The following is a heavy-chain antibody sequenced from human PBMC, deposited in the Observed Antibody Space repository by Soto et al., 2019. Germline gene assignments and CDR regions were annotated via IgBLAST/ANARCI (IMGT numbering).Heavy chain of an antibody. CDR2: IYHGGST. D-gene: IGHD1-26*01. V-gene: IGHV4-38-2*01. CDR3: AIVDRLRSAPGGYFGP. CDR1: GYSISSGYY. Sequence: SETLSLTCAVSGYSISSGYYWGWIRQPPGKGLEWIGRIYHGGSTYYNPSLKSRVTISVDTAKNQFSLRLSSVTAADTAGYYCAIVDRLRSAPGGYFGPWGQGNRVTVSS. J-gene: IGHJ5*02.